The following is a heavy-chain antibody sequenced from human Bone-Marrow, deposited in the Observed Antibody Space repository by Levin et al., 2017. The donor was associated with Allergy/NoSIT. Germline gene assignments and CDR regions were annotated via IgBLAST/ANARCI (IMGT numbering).Heavy chain of an antibody. J-gene: IGHJ3*02. V-gene: IGHV1-2*02. CDR2: INPNSGDT. D-gene: IGHD6-19*01. CDR1: GYTFTDYF. Sequence: SGGSLRLSCKASGYTFTDYFIHWVRLAPGQGLEWMGWINPNSGDTDSSQNFQGTVTMTRDTSISTAYMEVTSLTSNDTALYYCARISSAAFDMWGQGTVVTVSS. CDR3: ARISSAAFDM.